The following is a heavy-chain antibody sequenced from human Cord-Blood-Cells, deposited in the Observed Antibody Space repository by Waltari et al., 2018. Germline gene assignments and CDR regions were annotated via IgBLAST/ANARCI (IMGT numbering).Heavy chain of an antibody. J-gene: IGHJ4*02. CDR1: GGSISSSSYY. V-gene: IGHV4-39*01. CDR3: ARHPPPYYDSSGYDY. D-gene: IGHD3-22*01. CDR2: IYYSGSP. Sequence: QLQLQESGPGLVKPSETLSLTCTVSGGSISSSSYYWGWIRQPPGKGLEWIGSIYYSGSPYYNPSLKSRVTISVDTSKNQFSLKLSSVTAADTAVYYCARHPPPYYDSSGYDYWGQGTLVTVSS.